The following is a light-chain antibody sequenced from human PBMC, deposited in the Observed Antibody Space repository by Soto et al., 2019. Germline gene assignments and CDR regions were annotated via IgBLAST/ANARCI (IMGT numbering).Light chain of an antibody. CDR3: QQRQT. CDR2: AAS. V-gene: IGKV1-39*01. Sequence: DTQMTQSPSSLSASVGDRVTITCRASQSISSYLNWYQQKPGKAPKLLIYAASSLQSGVPSRFSGSGSGTNFTLTISSLQPEDFATYYCQQRQTFGQGTKVDIK. CDR1: QSISSY. J-gene: IGKJ1*01.